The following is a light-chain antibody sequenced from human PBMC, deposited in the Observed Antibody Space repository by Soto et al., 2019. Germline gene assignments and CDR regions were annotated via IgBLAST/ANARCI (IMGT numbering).Light chain of an antibody. CDR1: QSLIHSDGSTY. CDR3: MQGTHWPWT. J-gene: IGKJ1*01. Sequence: DVVMTQSPLSLPVTLGQPASISCRSSQSLIHSDGSTYLSWFQQRPGQSPRRLIYEVSDRDSGVPDRFGGSGSGTDFTLKISRVEAEDGGVYYCMQGTHWPWTFGQGTEVEIK. CDR2: EVS. V-gene: IGKV2-30*02.